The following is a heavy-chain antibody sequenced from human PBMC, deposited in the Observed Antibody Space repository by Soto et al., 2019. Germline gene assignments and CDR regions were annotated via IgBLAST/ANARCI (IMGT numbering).Heavy chain of an antibody. CDR3: ARHHGSPGSYFGMDV. J-gene: IGHJ6*02. D-gene: IGHD6-13*01. CDR2: IYPGDSDT. Sequence: RGESLRISCKGSGYSFSSYWINWVRQMPGKGLEWMGIIYPGDSDTRYSPPFQGQVTISADKSISTAYLQWRGLKASDTAMYYCARHHGSPGSYFGMDVWGQGTTVTVSS. V-gene: IGHV5-51*01. CDR1: GYSFSSYW.